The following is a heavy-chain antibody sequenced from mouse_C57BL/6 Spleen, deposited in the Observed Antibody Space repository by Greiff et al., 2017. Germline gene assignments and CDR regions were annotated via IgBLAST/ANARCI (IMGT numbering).Heavy chain of an antibody. D-gene: IGHD2-3*01. CDR1: AYTFPSYW. V-gene: IGHV1-50*01. Sequence: QVQLQQPGAELVKPGASVKLSCKASAYTFPSYWMQWVKQRPGRGLEWIGEIDPSDSYTTSNQKFKGKATLTVDTSSSTAYMQLSSLTSEDSAVYYCAREGLLLYWGQGTTLTVSS. CDR2: IDPSDSYT. CDR3: AREGLLLY. J-gene: IGHJ2*01.